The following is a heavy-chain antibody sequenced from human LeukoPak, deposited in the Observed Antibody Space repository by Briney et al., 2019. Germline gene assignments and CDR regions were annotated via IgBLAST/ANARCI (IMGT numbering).Heavy chain of an antibody. CDR1: GFTFSSYG. Sequence: HPGGSLRLSCAASGFTFSSYGMHWVRQAPGKGLEWVAVISYDGSNKYYADSVKGRFTISRDNSKNTLYLQMNSLRAEDTAVYYCAKGGPRIVGATGYFDYWGQGTLVTVSS. CDR2: ISYDGSNK. CDR3: AKGGPRIVGATGYFDY. D-gene: IGHD1-26*01. J-gene: IGHJ4*02. V-gene: IGHV3-30*18.